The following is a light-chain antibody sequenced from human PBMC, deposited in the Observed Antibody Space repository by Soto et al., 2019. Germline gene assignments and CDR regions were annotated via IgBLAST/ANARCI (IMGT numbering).Light chain of an antibody. J-gene: IGKJ1*01. Sequence: DIQRTQSPSSLSASVENRVIITCRASQSISKHLNWYQQKPGKAPKLLIFAASSLQSGVPSRFSVSRSGPDFTLTISSLKNEDLATYYCQHYSAFSVTFGQGTKVDNK. CDR2: AAS. V-gene: IGKV1-39*01. CDR1: QSISKH. CDR3: QHYSAFSVT.